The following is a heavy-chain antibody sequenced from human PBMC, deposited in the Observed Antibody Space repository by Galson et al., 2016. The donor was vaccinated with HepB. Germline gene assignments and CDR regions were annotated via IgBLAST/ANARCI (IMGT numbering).Heavy chain of an antibody. CDR2: IDPTDSYT. CDR1: GYSFTDSW. D-gene: IGHD3-10*01. CDR3: AGGGGYGSGGYVRFDY. J-gene: IGHJ4*02. V-gene: IGHV5-10-1*01. Sequence: QSGAEVKKPGESLRISCKGSGYSFTDSWITWVRQKPGKGLEWMGRIDPTDSYTTYSPPFQGHVSISTDKSISTAYRQFSSLETAETAMYYCAGGGGYGSGGYVRFDYWGQGTLVTVSP.